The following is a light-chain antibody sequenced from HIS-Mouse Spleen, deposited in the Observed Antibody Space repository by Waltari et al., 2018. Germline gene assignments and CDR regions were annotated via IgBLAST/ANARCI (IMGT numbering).Light chain of an antibody. J-gene: IGLJ3*02. CDR3: SSYTSSSTWV. CDR1: SSDVGGYNY. CDR2: DFS. V-gene: IGLV2-14*03. Sequence: QSALTQPASVSGSPGQSITISCTGTSSDVGGYNYVSWYQQHPGKAPKRMIYDFSNRPSGVSNRFSGSKSGNTASLTISGLQAEDEADYYRSSYTSSSTWVFGGGTKLTVL.